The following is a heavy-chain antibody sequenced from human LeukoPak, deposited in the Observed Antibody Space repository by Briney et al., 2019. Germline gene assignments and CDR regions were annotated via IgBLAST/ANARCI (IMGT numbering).Heavy chain of an antibody. Sequence: PSETLSLTCTVSGDSISGYYWSWIRQPPGKGLELIGYIYYSGTTNYNPSLKSRVTISVDTSKNQFSPKLSSVTAADTAVYYCARGFTIIVVEQLGYGMDVWGQGTTVTVSS. D-gene: IGHD3-22*01. J-gene: IGHJ6*02. CDR2: IYYSGTT. CDR3: ARGFTIIVVEQLGYGMDV. V-gene: IGHV4-59*01. CDR1: GDSISGYY.